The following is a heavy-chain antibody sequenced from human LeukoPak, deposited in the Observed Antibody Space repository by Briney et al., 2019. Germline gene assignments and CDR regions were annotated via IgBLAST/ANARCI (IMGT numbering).Heavy chain of an antibody. Sequence: SETLSLTCGVSGGSMTGYYWTWIRQPPGKGLEWIGYIYYSGSINYNPSLKGRIIISVDTSKNQFSLKLSSVTAADTAVYYCARLRGNYFPDYWGQGTLVTVSS. CDR2: IYYSGSI. CDR1: GGSMTGYY. D-gene: IGHD4-11*01. V-gene: IGHV4-59*01. CDR3: ARLRGNYFPDY. J-gene: IGHJ4*02.